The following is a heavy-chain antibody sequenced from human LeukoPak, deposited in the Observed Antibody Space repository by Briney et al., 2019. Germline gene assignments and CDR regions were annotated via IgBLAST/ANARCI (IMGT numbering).Heavy chain of an antibody. CDR3: ARLPNVFDI. V-gene: IGHV5-51*01. J-gene: IGHJ3*02. CDR2: IYPGDSDT. Sequence: GASPQISLQGAGYLFTNYWIGWGRPLPGKGLEWMGIIYPGDSDTRYSPSFQGPVTIPADQSISPAYLQWRSLKASGTARCYCARLPNVFDIWGQGTMVTVCS. CDR1: GYLFTNYW.